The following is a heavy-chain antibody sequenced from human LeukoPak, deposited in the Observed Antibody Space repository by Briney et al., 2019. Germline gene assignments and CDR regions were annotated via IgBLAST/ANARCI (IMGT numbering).Heavy chain of an antibody. CDR1: GGSISSYY. CDR3: AREVRGGGTLGY. D-gene: IGHD2-15*01. Sequence: KPSGTLSPTCTVSGGSISSYYWRWVRQPPGKGLEWIGYIYYRGSTNYNPSLKSRVTISVDTSKNQFSLKLSSVTAADTAVYYCAREVRGGGTLGYWGQGTLVTVSS. CDR2: IYYRGST. V-gene: IGHV4-59*01. J-gene: IGHJ4*02.